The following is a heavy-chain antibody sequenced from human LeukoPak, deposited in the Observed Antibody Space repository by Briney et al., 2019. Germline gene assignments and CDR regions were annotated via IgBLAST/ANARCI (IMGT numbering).Heavy chain of an antibody. Sequence: SETLSLTCAVYGGSFSGYYWSWIRQPPGKGLEWIGEINHSGSTNYNPSLKSRVTISVDTSKDQSSLKLSSVTAADTAMYYCARGDPGSSFDYWGQGTLVTVSS. CDR3: ARGDPGSSFDY. J-gene: IGHJ4*02. CDR1: GGSFSGYY. CDR2: INHSGST. D-gene: IGHD1-26*01. V-gene: IGHV4-34*01.